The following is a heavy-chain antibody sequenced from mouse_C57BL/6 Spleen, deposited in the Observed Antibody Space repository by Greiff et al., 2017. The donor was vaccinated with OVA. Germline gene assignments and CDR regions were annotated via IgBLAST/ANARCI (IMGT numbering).Heavy chain of an antibody. CDR2: IHPNSGST. J-gene: IGHJ3*01. CDR1: GYTFTSYW. CDR3: ARWDGYYEWFAY. D-gene: IGHD2-3*01. Sequence: VKLQQPGAELVKPGASVKLSCKASGYTFTSYWMHWVKQRPGQGLEWIGMIHPNSGSTNYNEKFKSKATLTVDKSSSTAYMQLSSLTSEDSAVYYCARWDGYYEWFAYWGQGTLVTVSA. V-gene: IGHV1-64*01.